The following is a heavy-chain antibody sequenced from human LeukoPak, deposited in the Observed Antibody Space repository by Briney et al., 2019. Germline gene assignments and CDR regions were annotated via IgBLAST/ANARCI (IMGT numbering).Heavy chain of an antibody. CDR2: ISAYNGKI. D-gene: IGHD2-21*02. CDR1: GYTFTDFG. V-gene: IGHV1-18*04. Sequence: ASVTVSCKTSGYTFTDFGVSWVRQAPGQGLEWMGWISAYNGKINYVQRFQGRVTMTTDTSTSTAHMELRSLRSDDTAVYYCARDLGSLPGIFFDYWGQGTLVTVSS. J-gene: IGHJ4*02. CDR3: ARDLGSLPGIFFDY.